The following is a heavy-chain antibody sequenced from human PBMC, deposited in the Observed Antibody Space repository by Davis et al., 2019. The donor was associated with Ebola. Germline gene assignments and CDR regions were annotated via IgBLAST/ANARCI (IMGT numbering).Heavy chain of an antibody. Sequence: SETLSLTCAVSGGSISSSNWWSWVRQPPGKGLEWIGYIYYSGSTNYNPSLKSRVTISVDTSKNQFSLKLSSVTAADTAVYYCARQYDFWSGYYTGDWFDPWGQGTLVTVSS. J-gene: IGHJ5*02. V-gene: IGHV4-4*02. CDR1: GGSISSSNW. CDR3: ARQYDFWSGYYTGDWFDP. CDR2: IYYSGST. D-gene: IGHD3-3*01.